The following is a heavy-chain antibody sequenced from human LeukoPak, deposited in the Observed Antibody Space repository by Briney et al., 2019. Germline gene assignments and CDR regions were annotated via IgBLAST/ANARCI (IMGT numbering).Heavy chain of an antibody. CDR3: AKSGLNRFDY. CDR2: ISGRDGST. V-gene: IGHV3-23*01. D-gene: IGHD2-15*01. CDR1: GFTFCSYG. Sequence: PGGSLRLSCAASGFTFCSYGMHWVRQAPGKGLEWVSGISGRDGSTYYADSVRGRFTISRDNSKNTLYLQMNSLRAEDTAIYYCAKSGLNRFDYWGQGTLVTVSS. J-gene: IGHJ4*02.